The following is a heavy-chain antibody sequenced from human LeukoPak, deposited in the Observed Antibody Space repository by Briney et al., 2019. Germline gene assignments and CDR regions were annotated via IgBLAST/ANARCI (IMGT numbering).Heavy chain of an antibody. V-gene: IGHV3-48*03. D-gene: IGHD3-10*01. CDR2: ISSSGSSI. J-gene: IGHJ6*02. CDR3: ARPGYYYGMDV. Sequence: GGSLRLSCAASGFTLSRNEMNWVRQAPGKGLEWVSYISSSGSSIYYADSVRGRFTISRDNAKNSLYLQMNSLRAEDTAVYYCARPGYYYGMDVWGQGTTVTVSS. CDR1: GFTLSRNE.